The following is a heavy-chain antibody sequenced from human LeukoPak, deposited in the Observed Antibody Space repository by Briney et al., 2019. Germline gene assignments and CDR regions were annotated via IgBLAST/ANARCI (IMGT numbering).Heavy chain of an antibody. Sequence: SETLSLTCAVYGGSFSGYYWSWIRQPPGKGLEWIGEINHSGSTNYNPSLKSRVTISVDTSKNQFSLKLSSVTAADTAVYYCVGYSSSWNNAFDIWGQGTMVTVSS. CDR3: VGYSSSWNNAFDI. D-gene: IGHD6-13*01. CDR2: INHSGST. V-gene: IGHV4-34*01. J-gene: IGHJ3*02. CDR1: GGSFSGYY.